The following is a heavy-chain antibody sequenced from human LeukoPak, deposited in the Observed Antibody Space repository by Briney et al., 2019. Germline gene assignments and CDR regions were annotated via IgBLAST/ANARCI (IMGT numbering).Heavy chain of an antibody. Sequence: VASVKVSCKASGGTFSSYAISWVRQAPGQGLEWMGGIIPIFGTANYAQKFQGRVTITADKSTSTAYMELSSLRSEDTAVYYCARGYCSGGSCDGFDYGGQGTLVTVSS. CDR2: IIPIFGTA. D-gene: IGHD2-15*01. J-gene: IGHJ4*02. V-gene: IGHV1-69*06. CDR1: GGTFSSYA. CDR3: ARGYCSGGSCDGFDY.